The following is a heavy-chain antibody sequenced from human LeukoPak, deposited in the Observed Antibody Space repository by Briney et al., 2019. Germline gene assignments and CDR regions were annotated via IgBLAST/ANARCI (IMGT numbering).Heavy chain of an antibody. J-gene: IGHJ6*03. CDR2: ISYDGSNK. CDR3: AKDGEYCSGGSCYSYYYYMDV. V-gene: IGHV3-30*18. CDR1: GFTFSSYG. D-gene: IGHD2-15*01. Sequence: PGGSLRLSCVASGFTFSSYGMHWVRQAPGKGLEWVAVISYDGSNKYYADSVKGRFTISRDNSKNTLYLQMNSLRAEDTAVYYCAKDGEYCSGGSCYSYYYYMDVWGKGTTVTVSS.